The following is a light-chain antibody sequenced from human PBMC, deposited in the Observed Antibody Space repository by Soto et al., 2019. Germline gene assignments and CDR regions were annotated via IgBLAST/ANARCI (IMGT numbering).Light chain of an antibody. Sequence: LTPSPATLSLSPGGRAHLSCTASQGISTYIAWYQQKPGHPPRLLMFDASRRATGIPPRFSGGGFGTQFTLTINNLEPDDFAVYYCQQRGETFGPGTRLEIK. CDR3: QQRGET. CDR2: DAS. V-gene: IGKV3-11*01. CDR1: QGISTY. J-gene: IGKJ5*01.